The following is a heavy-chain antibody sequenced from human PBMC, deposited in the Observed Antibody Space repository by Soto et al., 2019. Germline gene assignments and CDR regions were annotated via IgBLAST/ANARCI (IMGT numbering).Heavy chain of an antibody. CDR1: GGSISSSS. Sequence: KPSETLSLTCTVSGGSISSSSWSWIRQPPGRGLEWIGYIYNNGRPDYNPSLKSRVTISVDTSKNHFSLRLSSVTPADTAVYYCARARFCTSTSCYHYFDFWGQGTLVTAPQ. J-gene: IGHJ4*02. CDR3: ARARFCTSTSCYHYFDF. V-gene: IGHV4-59*01. D-gene: IGHD2-2*01. CDR2: IYNNGRP.